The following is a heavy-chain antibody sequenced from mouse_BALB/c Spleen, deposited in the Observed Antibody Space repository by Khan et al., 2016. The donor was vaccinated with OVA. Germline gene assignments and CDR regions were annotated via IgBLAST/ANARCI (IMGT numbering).Heavy chain of an antibody. Sequence: QGQLRRSGAELVKPGASVKLSCTASGFTFTSYYLYWVRQRPGQGLEWIGGINHDNDYTHLNEKFKRKATLTVDKSSSTAYMQLTSLTSEHSAIYYCTRTGFGNALAYWGQGTVVTVSA. CDR2: INHDNDYT. J-gene: IGHJ3*01. CDR1: GFTFTSYY. D-gene: IGHD2-1*01. CDR3: TRTGFGNALAY. V-gene: IGHV1S81*02.